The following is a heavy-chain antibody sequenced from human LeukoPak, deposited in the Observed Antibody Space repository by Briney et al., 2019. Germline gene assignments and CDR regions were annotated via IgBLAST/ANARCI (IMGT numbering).Heavy chain of an antibody. Sequence: GGSLRLSCAASGFTLISYWMSWVRQAPGKGLEWVANIKQDGSEKYYVDSVKGRFTISRDNGKNSLYLQMNSLRAEDTAVYMDVWGKGTTVTVSS. CDR1: GFTLISYW. V-gene: IGHV3-7*01. CDR2: IKQDGSEK. CDR3: V. J-gene: IGHJ6*03.